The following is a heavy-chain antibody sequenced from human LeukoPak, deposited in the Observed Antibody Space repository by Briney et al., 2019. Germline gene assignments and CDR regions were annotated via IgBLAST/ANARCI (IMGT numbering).Heavy chain of an antibody. CDR2: ISGGGETT. CDR1: GFTFNNYA. CDR3: ARDYADYVGYFFFDY. Sequence: GGSLRLSCAASGFTFNNYAMNWVRQAPGKGLEWVSSISGGGETTYYADSAKGRFTISRDNSQNTLCLQMNSLRAEDTAVYYCARDYADYVGYFFFDYWGQGTLVTVSS. J-gene: IGHJ4*02. D-gene: IGHD4-17*01. V-gene: IGHV3-23*01.